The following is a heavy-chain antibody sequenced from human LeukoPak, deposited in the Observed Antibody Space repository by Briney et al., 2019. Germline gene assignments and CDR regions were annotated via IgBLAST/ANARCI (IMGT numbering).Heavy chain of an antibody. CDR2: IYPGDSET. V-gene: IGHV5-51*01. Sequence: GESLKISCKGSGYSFTTYWIGWVRQMPGKGLEWMGIIYPGDSETRYSPSFQGQVTISADKSISTAYLQWSSLKASDTAMYYCARHISSSFPSNWFDPWGQGTLVTVSS. CDR3: ARHISSSFPSNWFDP. CDR1: GYSFTTYW. J-gene: IGHJ5*02. D-gene: IGHD6-6*01.